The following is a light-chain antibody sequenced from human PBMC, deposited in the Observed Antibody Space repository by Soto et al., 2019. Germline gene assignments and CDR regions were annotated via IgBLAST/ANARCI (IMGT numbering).Light chain of an antibody. CDR3: QHYNHWLWT. V-gene: IGKV3-15*01. CDR1: QSVKSS. J-gene: IGKJ1*01. CDR2: GAS. Sequence: EILMTHSPATLSVSPGERATLSLSASQSVKSSLAWYQQKPGQAPRLLICGASTRATGIPARFSGSGSGTEFTLTISSLQSEDSAVYYCQHYNHWLWTFGQGTKVDIK.